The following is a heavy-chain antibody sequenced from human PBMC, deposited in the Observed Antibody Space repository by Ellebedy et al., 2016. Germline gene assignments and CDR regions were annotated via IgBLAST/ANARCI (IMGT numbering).Heavy chain of an antibody. J-gene: IGHJ4*02. CDR2: IIPIFGTA. Sequence: SVKVSXKASGGTFSSYAISWVRQAPGQGLEWMGGIIPIFGTANYAQKFQGRVTITADKSTSTAYMELSSLRSEDTAVYYCARGQGALYYYDSSGSYFDYWGQGTLVTVSS. V-gene: IGHV1-69*06. CDR3: ARGQGALYYYDSSGSYFDY. CDR1: GGTFSSYA. D-gene: IGHD3-22*01.